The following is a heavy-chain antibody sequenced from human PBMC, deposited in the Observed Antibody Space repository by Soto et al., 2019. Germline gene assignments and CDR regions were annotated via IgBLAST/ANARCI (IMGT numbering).Heavy chain of an antibody. CDR2: IYYSGST. J-gene: IGHJ6*02. CDR3: AREEDSSSTADYYYGMDV. Sequence: TSETLSLTCTVSGGSISSGGYYWSWIRQHPGKGLEWIGYIYYSGSTYYNPSLKSRVTISVDTSKNQFSLKLSSVTAADTAVYYCAREEDSSSTADYYYGMDVWGQGTTVTV. V-gene: IGHV4-31*03. D-gene: IGHD6-13*01. CDR1: GGSISSGGYY.